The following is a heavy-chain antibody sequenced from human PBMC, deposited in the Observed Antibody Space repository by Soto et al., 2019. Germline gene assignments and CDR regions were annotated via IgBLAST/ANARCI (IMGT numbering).Heavy chain of an antibody. J-gene: IGHJ6*02. CDR1: GGTFSSYA. CDR2: IIPIFGTA. CDR3: AREGGVAYGDYAYYYYGMDV. V-gene: IGHV1-69*13. D-gene: IGHD4-17*01. Sequence: SVKVSCKASGGTFSSYAISWVRQAPGQGLEWMGGIIPIFGTANYAQKFQGRVTITADESTSTAYMELSSLRSEDTAVYYCAREGGVAYGDYAYYYYGMDVWGQGTTVTVSS.